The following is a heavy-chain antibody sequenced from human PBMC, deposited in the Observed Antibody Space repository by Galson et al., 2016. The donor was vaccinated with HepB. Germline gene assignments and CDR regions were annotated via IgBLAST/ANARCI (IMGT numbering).Heavy chain of an antibody. V-gene: IGHV4-39*01. CDR3: VRNERRWLHSPYYFDS. CDR2: IYYSGST. CDR1: GGSISSGGYH. D-gene: IGHD5-24*01. J-gene: IGHJ4*02. Sequence: SETLSLTCTVSGGSISSGGYHWCWVRQPPGKGLEWIGSIYYSGSTYYNPSLKSRVTISVDTSKNQFSLKLSSVTAADTAVYYCVRNERRWLHSPYYFDSWGQGTLVTVSS.